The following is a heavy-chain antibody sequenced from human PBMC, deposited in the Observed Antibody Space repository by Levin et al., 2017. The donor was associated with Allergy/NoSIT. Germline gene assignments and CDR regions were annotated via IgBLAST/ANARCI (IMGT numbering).Heavy chain of an antibody. J-gene: IGHJ4*02. V-gene: IGHV3-20*04. CDR2: IIWKGGGP. CDR1: GFTFDDYG. Sequence: GGSLRLSCAASGFTFDDYGMNWVRQAPGKGLEWVSGIIWKGGGPGYADPVKGRFTISRDNAKNSLYLQMNSLRAEDTALYYCARDKGIAVAGGFDYWGQGTLVTVSS. D-gene: IGHD6-19*01. CDR3: ARDKGIAVAGGFDY.